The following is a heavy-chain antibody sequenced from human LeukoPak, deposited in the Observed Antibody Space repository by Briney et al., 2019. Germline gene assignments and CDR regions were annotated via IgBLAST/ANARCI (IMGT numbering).Heavy chain of an antibody. D-gene: IGHD3-16*01. CDR1: GFTFSSYW. CDR2: INSDGSST. V-gene: IGHV3-74*01. J-gene: IGHJ4*02. CDR3: ASGAGMITFGGVFDY. Sequence: GGSLRLSCAASGFTFSSYWMHWVRQAPGKGLVWVSRINSDGSSTSYADSVKGRFTISRDNAKNTLYLQMNSLRAEDTALYYCASGAGMITFGGVFDYWGQGTLVTVSS.